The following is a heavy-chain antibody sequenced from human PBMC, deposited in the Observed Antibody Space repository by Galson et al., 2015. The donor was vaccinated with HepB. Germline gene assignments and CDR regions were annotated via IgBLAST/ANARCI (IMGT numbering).Heavy chain of an antibody. V-gene: IGHV6-1*01. Sequence: CAISGDSVSSNSAAWNWLRQSPSRGLEWLGRTYYRSKWYNDYAVSVKSRITINPDTSKNQFSLQLNSVTPEDTAVYYCARDRVGGVVALPGKETYYFDYWGQGTLVTVSS. D-gene: IGHD2-15*01. CDR3: ARDRVGGVVALPGKETYYFDY. J-gene: IGHJ4*02. CDR1: GDSVSSNSAA. CDR2: TYYRSKWYN.